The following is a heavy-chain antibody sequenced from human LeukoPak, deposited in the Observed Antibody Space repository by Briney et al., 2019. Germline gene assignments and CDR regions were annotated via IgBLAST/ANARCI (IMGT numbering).Heavy chain of an antibody. D-gene: IGHD2-15*01. CDR3: ARRDGIVVGVAAWSFDI. J-gene: IGHJ3*02. Sequence: GGSRRLSCAASGFTFSSYWMSWVRQAPGKGLEWVANIKQDGSEKYYVDSVKGRFTISRDNAKNSLYLQMNSLRAEDTAVYYCARRDGIVVGVAAWSFDIWGQGTMVTVSS. CDR1: GFTFSSYW. CDR2: IKQDGSEK. V-gene: IGHV3-7*01.